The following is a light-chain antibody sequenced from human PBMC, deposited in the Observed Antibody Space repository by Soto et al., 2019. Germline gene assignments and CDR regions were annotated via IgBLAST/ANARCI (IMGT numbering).Light chain of an antibody. V-gene: IGLV1-47*01. Sequence: QSVLTQPPSASATPGQRVTISCSGSSSNIGSDFVFWYQQLPGTAPKLLIYRNNQRPSGVPDRFSGSKSGTSASLAISGLRSEDEADYYWAAWDHSLSGWMIGGGTKLTVL. CDR2: RNN. CDR1: SSNIGSDF. J-gene: IGLJ3*02. CDR3: AAWDHSLSGWM.